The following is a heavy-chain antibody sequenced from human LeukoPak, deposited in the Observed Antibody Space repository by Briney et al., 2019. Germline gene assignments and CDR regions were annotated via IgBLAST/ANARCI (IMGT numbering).Heavy chain of an antibody. V-gene: IGHV6-1*01. Sequence: SQTLSLTCAISGDSASSNSVTWNWIRQSPSRGLEWLGRTYYRSTWYNDYAVSVRGRITVNPDTSKNQFSLHLNSVTPEDTAVYYCARRLTQYDCFDPWGQGILVTVSS. CDR2: TYYRSTWYN. D-gene: IGHD2-2*01. J-gene: IGHJ5*02. CDR3: ARRLTQYDCFDP. CDR1: GDSASSNSVT.